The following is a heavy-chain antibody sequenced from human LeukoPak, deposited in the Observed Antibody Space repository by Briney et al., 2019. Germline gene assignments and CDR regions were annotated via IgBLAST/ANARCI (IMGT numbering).Heavy chain of an antibody. CDR1: GYSFTSYW. Sequence: GESLRISCKGSGYSFTSYWIGWVRQMPGKGLEWMGIIYPGDSDTRYSPSFQGQVTISADKSISTAYLQWSSLKASDTAMYYCARQYYYDSSGYQNWFDPWGQGTLVTVSS. CDR2: IYPGDSDT. J-gene: IGHJ5*02. CDR3: ARQYYYDSSGYQNWFDP. V-gene: IGHV5-51*01. D-gene: IGHD3-22*01.